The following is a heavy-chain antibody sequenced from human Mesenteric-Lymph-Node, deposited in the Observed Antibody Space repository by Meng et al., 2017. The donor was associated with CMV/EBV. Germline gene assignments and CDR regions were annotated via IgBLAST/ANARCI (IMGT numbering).Heavy chain of an antibody. J-gene: IGHJ4*02. CDR3: ARARTPNIAAAGYLFDY. V-gene: IGHV1-18*01. CDR2: ISAYNGIT. CDR1: GYTFTSYG. Sequence: ASVKVSCKASGYTFTSYGISWVRQAPGQGLEWMGWISAYNGITNYAQKLQGRVTMTTDTSTSTAYMELRSLRSDDTAVYYCARARTPNIAAAGYLFDYWGQGTLVTVSS. D-gene: IGHD6-13*01.